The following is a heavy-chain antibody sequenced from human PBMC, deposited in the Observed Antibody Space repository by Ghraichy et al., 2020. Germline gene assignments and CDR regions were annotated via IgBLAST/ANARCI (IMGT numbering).Heavy chain of an antibody. CDR3: ARGEEHTQVVPANYYYYGMDV. CDR2: INPSGGST. Sequence: ASVKVSCKASGYTFTSYYMHWVRQAPGQGLEWMGIINPSGGSTSYAQKFQGRVTMTRDTSTSTVYMELSSLRSEDTAVYYCARGEEHTQVVPANYYYYGMDVWGQGTTVTVSS. J-gene: IGHJ6*02. D-gene: IGHD1/OR15-1a*01. CDR1: GYTFTSYY. V-gene: IGHV1-46*01.